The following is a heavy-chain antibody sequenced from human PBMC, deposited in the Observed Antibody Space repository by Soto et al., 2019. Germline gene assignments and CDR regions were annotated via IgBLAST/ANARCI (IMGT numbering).Heavy chain of an antibody. CDR1: GGSISSGGYY. J-gene: IGHJ4*02. Sequence: SETLSLTCTVSGGSISSGGYYWSWIRQHPGKGLEWIGYIHYSGSTCYNPSLKSRVTISVDTSKNQFSLKLSSVTAADTAVYYCARARYYYDSSGYYTFDYWGQGTLVTVSS. V-gene: IGHV4-31*03. CDR3: ARARYYYDSSGYYTFDY. D-gene: IGHD3-22*01. CDR2: IHYSGST.